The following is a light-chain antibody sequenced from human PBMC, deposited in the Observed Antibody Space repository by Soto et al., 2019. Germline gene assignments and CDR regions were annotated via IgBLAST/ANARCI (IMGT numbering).Light chain of an antibody. J-gene: IGLJ1*01. CDR1: SGFVGSFSL. CDR2: EGH. Sequence: QSALAQPASVSGSPGQSITISCTGTSGFVGSFSLVSWYQQHPGKAPKVMISEGHRRPSGVPDRFSGSTSVNSASLTISGLQADDDAEYYCCLYIGATTYVCGTGTRLTVL. V-gene: IGLV2-23*01. CDR3: CLYIGATTYV.